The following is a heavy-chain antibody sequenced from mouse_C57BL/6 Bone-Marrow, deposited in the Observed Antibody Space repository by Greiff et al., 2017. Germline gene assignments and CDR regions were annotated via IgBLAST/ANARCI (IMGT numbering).Heavy chain of an antibody. D-gene: IGHD1-1*01. J-gene: IGHJ4*01. V-gene: IGHV1-63*01. CDR1: GYTFTNYW. Sequence: QVQLQQSGAELVRPGTSVKMSCKASGYTFTNYWIGWAKQRPGHGLEWIGDIYPGGGYTNYNEKFKGKDTLTADKSSSTAYMQFSRLTSEDSAIYYCARSGSSYSYAMDYWGQGTSVTVSS. CDR3: ARSGSSYSYAMDY. CDR2: IYPGGGYT.